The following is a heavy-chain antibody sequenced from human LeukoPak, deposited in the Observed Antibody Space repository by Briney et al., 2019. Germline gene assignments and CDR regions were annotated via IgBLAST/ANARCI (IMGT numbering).Heavy chain of an antibody. V-gene: IGHV4-61*01. CDR1: GGSVSSGSYY. D-gene: IGHD3-22*01. CDR3: AREGMIGRHNWFDP. CDR2: IYSNGNT. J-gene: IGHJ5*02. Sequence: NPSETLSLTCTVSGGSVSSGSYYWSWIRQPPGKGLEWIGYIYSNGNTNYNPSLKSRLTISVDTSKNQLSLKLTSVTAADTAMYYCAREGMIGRHNWFDPWGQGTLVTVSS.